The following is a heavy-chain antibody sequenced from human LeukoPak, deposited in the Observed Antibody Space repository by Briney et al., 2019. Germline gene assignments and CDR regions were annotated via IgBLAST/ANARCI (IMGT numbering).Heavy chain of an antibody. J-gene: IGHJ4*02. V-gene: IGHV3-7*01. CDR3: AFGNYYDSSGSLFDY. CDR1: GFTFSSYW. D-gene: IGHD3-22*01. CDR2: IKEDGSEK. Sequence: GGSLRLSCAASGFTFSSYWMTWVRQAPGKGLEWVANIKEDGSEKYYVDSVKGRFTISRDNAKNSLYLQMNSLRAEDTAVYYCAFGNYYDSSGSLFDYWGQGTLVTVSS.